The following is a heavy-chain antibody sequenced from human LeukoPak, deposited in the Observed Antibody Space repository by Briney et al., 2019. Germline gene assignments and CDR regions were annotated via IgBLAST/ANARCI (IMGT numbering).Heavy chain of an antibody. CDR2: INPNSGGT. D-gene: IGHD4-17*01. J-gene: IGHJ4*02. Sequence: GASVKVSCKASGYTFTGYYMHWVRQAPGQGLEWMGWINPNSGGTNYAQKFQGRVTMTRDTSISTAYMELSRLRSDDTAVYYCATLEGGGYGDYVSNYWGQGTLVTVSS. V-gene: IGHV1-2*02. CDR1: GYTFTGYY. CDR3: ATLEGGGYGDYVSNY.